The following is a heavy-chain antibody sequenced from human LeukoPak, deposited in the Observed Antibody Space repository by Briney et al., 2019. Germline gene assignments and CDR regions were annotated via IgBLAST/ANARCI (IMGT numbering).Heavy chain of an antibody. D-gene: IGHD5-24*01. Sequence: PSETLSLTCTVSGGSISSSSYYWGWIRQPPGKGLEWIGSIYYSGSTYYNPSLKSRVTISVDTSKNQFSLKLSSVTAADTAVYYCARMGMALEAFDIWGQGTMVTVSS. V-gene: IGHV4-39*07. CDR3: ARMGMALEAFDI. CDR1: GGSISSSSYY. J-gene: IGHJ3*02. CDR2: IYYSGST.